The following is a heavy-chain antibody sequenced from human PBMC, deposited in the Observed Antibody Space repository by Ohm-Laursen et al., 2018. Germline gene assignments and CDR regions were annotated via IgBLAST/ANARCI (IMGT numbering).Heavy chain of an antibody. V-gene: IGHV4-61*01. J-gene: IGHJ4*02. Sequence: SETLSLTCTVSGGSVSSGSYYWTWIRQPPGKGLEWIGYIYYTGSTNYNPSLKSRVTMSVDTSKNDFSLKLSSVTDADTAVYYCARHDHYYDSSGYYTGDFDYWGQGTLVTVSS. D-gene: IGHD3-22*01. CDR1: GGSVSSGSYY. CDR2: IYYTGST. CDR3: ARHDHYYDSSGYYTGDFDY.